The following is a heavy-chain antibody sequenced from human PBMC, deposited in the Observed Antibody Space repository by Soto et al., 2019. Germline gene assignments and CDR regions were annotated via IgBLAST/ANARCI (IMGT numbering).Heavy chain of an antibody. Sequence: EVQLLQSGGGLVQPGGSLRLSCAASGFTFTSYSMTWVRQTPGKGLEWVAAVNPGGYSTYYADSVKGRFTISRDNSTKPLYLQMNSLRAEDTAVYYCAKDLRAGSGYDFDYRDQGTLVTVSS. CDR1: GFTFTSYS. CDR2: VNPGGYST. J-gene: IGHJ4*02. D-gene: IGHD5-12*01. V-gene: IGHV3-23*01. CDR3: AKDLRAGSGYDFDY.